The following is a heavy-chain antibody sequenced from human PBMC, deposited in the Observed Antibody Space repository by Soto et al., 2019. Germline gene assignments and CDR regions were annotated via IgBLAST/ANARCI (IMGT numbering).Heavy chain of an antibody. CDR1: GFTFSSYS. CDR2: ISSSSSTI. Sequence: PGGSLRLSCAASGFTFSSYSMNWVRQAPGKGLEWVSYISSSSSTIYYADSVTGRFTTSRDNAKNSLYLQMNSLRDEDTAVYYCALCVPYCSRSRWAFDIWGQGTMVTVSS. V-gene: IGHV3-48*02. D-gene: IGHD2-2*01. CDR3: ALCVPYCSRSRWAFDI. J-gene: IGHJ3*02.